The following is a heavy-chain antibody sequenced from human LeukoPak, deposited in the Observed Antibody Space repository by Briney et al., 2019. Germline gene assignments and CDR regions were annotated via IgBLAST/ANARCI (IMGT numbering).Heavy chain of an antibody. V-gene: IGHV4-39*07. CDR2: IFYSGST. D-gene: IGHD5-24*01. J-gene: IGHJ4*02. CDR1: GGSISSTSYY. CDR3: ARAYRDGYKFGYFDC. Sequence: SEPLSLTCSVSGGSISSTSYYWGWIRQPPGKGLEWIGSIFYSGSTYSNPSLKSRVTLSVDTSGNQFSLKLTSVTAADTALYYCARAYRDGYKFGYFDCWGQGSLVTVSS.